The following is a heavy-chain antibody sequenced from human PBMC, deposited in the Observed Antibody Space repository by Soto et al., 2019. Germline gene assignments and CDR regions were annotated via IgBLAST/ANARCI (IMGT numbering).Heavy chain of an antibody. J-gene: IGHJ4*02. V-gene: IGHV3-21*01. CDR3: ARGDVVVLTATSNFDY. Sequence: EVQLVESGGGLVKPGGSLRLSCAASGFTFSSYTMKWVRQAPGKGLEWVASISSSYYIKYADSVKGRFTISRVNAKNSLYLQMNSRRAEDTAVYYCARGDVVVLTATSNFDYWGQGTLVTVSS. CDR2: ISSSYYI. CDR1: GFTFSSYT. D-gene: IGHD2-21*02.